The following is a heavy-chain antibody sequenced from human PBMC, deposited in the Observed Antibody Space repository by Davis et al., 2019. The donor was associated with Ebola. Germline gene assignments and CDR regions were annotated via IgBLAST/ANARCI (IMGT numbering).Heavy chain of an antibody. V-gene: IGHV1-46*01. CDR2: INPSGGST. CDR1: GYTFTSYY. CDR3: ARNRGNWFRELFWEYYFDY. J-gene: IGHJ4*02. D-gene: IGHD3-10*01. Sequence: ASVKVSCKASGYTFTSYYMHWVRQAPGQGLEWMGIINPSGGSTSYAQKFQGRVTMTRDTSKNQFSLKLSSVTAADTAVYYCARNRGNWFRELFWEYYFDYWGQGTLVTVSS.